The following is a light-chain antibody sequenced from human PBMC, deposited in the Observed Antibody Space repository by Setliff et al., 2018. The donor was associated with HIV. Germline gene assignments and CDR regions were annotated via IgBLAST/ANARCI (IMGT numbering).Light chain of an antibody. V-gene: IGLV2-14*03. CDR2: DVT. J-gene: IGLJ1*01. CDR1: SSDVGGLNY. Sequence: QSALTQPASVSGSPGQWITISCTGTSSDVGGLNYVSWYQQQPGKAPQLLIYDVTKRPSGVSDRFSGSKSGHTASLTISGLQAEDEADYYCSSYTTSSTYVFGIGTKGHRP. CDR3: SSYTTSSTYV.